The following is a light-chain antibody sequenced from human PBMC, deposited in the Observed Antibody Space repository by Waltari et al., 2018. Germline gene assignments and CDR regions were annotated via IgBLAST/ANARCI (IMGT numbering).Light chain of an antibody. J-gene: IGKJ1*01. CDR1: QGISSY. CDR2: AAS. Sequence: AIRITQSPSSLPASTGARVTITCRASQGISSYLAWYQQKPGKAPKLLIYAASTLQSGVPSRFSGSGSGTDFTLTISCLQSEDFATYYCQQYYSYPRTFGQGTKVEIK. V-gene: IGKV1-8*01. CDR3: QQYYSYPRT.